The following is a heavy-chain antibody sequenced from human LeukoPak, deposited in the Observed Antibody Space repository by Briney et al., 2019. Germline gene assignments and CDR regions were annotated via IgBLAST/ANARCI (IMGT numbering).Heavy chain of an antibody. V-gene: IGHV3-30*02. J-gene: IGHJ6*03. CDR3: AKDRAVAAPYYYYYMDV. CDR2: IRYDGSNK. Sequence: PGGSLRLSCAASGFTFSSYGMHWARQAPGKGLEWVAFIRYDGSNKYYADSVKGRFTISRDNSKNTLYLQMNSLRAEDTAVYYCAKDRAVAAPYYYYYMDVWGKGTTVTVSS. CDR1: GFTFSSYG. D-gene: IGHD6-19*01.